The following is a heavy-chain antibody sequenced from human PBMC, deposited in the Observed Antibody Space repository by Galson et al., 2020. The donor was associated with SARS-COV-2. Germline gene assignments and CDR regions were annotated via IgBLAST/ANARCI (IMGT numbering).Heavy chain of an antibody. J-gene: IGHJ3*02. V-gene: IGHV3-48*03. CDR1: GFTFSSYE. CDR3: AREEYDSSGYIDAFDI. CDR2: ISSSGSTI. D-gene: IGHD3-22*01. Sequence: TGGSLRLSCAASGFTFSSYEMNWVRQAPGKGLEWVSYISSSGSTIYYADSVKCRFTISRDNAKNSLYLQMNSLRAEDTAVYYCAREEYDSSGYIDAFDIWGQGTMVTVSS.